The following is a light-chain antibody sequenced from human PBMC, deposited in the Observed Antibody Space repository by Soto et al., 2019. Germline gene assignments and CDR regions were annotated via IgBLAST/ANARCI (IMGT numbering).Light chain of an antibody. J-gene: IGKJ3*01. CDR1: QTLSTTS. Sequence: EIVLTQSPGTLSLSPGERATLSCRASQTLSTTSLAWYQQRLGQTPRLLIYAASTRDTDIPDRFNGSGSGTDFALTISSLEPEDFALYYCQQYDASPLTFGPGTKVDVK. CDR3: QQYDASPLT. V-gene: IGKV3-20*01. CDR2: AAS.